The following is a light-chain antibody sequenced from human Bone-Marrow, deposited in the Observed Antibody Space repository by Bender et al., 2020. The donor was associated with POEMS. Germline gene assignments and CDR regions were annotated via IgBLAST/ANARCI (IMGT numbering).Light chain of an antibody. V-gene: IGLV2-8*01. CDR2: EVS. CDR3: CSYAGSYTFV. CDR1: SSDVGGTNY. Sequence: QSALTQPPSASGSPGQSVTISCTGTSSDVGGTNYVSWYQQHPGKVPKVMIYEVSKRPSGVPDRFSGSKSGNTASLTISGLQAEDEADYYCCSYAGSYTFVFGTGTKVTVL. J-gene: IGLJ1*01.